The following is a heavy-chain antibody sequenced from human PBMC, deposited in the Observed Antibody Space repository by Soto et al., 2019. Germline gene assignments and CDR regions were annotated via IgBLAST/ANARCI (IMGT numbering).Heavy chain of an antibody. J-gene: IGHJ6*02. V-gene: IGHV1-18*01. D-gene: IGHD3-22*01. CDR1: GGTFSSYA. Sequence: GASVKVSCKASGGTFSSYAISWVRQAPGQGLEWMGWISAYNGNTNYAQKLQGRVTMTTDTSTSTAYMELRSLRSDDTAVYYCARDGVSYYYDSSDPYYYGMDVWGQGTTVTVSS. CDR3: ARDGVSYYYDSSDPYYYGMDV. CDR2: ISAYNGNT.